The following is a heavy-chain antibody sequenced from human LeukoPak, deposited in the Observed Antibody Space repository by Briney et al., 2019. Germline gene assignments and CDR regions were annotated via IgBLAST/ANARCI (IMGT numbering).Heavy chain of an antibody. CDR1: GFTFSSFA. J-gene: IGHJ4*02. V-gene: IGHV3-23*01. Sequence: GGSLRLSCAASGFTFSSFAISWVRQAPGKGLEWVSAISGSGGSTYYADSVKGRFTISRDNSKNTLYLQMNSLRAEDTAVYYCAKDVGYCSGGSCYSPHQYYFDYWGQGTLVTVSS. CDR2: ISGSGGST. CDR3: AKDVGYCSGGSCYSPHQYYFDY. D-gene: IGHD2-15*01.